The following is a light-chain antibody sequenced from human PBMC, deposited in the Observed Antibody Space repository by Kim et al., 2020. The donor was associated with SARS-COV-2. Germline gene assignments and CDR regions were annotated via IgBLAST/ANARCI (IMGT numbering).Light chain of an antibody. CDR2: GAS. J-gene: IGKJ2*01. V-gene: IGKV3-15*01. Sequence: VSPGERATLSCWASQSVTNSLAWYQQKPGQAPRLLFYGASTRAAGLPARFSGSGFATQFTLTISSLQSEDFALYYCQQYHNWPETFGQGTKVDIK. CDR3: QQYHNWPET. CDR1: QSVTNS.